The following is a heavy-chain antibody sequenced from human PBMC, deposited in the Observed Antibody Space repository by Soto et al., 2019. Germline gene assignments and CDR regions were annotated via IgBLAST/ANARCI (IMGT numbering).Heavy chain of an antibody. D-gene: IGHD3-10*01. Sequence: PSETLSLTCTVSGGSISSYYWSWIRQSPGKGLEWIGYMYYSESPNYNPSLRSRVTISVDTSKNQFSLNLNSVTAADTAVYYCARVRGGLASNWFDPWGQGPLVTVSS. CDR2: MYYSESP. V-gene: IGHV4-59*08. J-gene: IGHJ5*02. CDR3: ARVRGGLASNWFDP. CDR1: GGSISSYY.